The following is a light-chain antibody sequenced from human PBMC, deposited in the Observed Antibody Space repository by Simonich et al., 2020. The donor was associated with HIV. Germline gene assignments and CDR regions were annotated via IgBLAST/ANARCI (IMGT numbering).Light chain of an antibody. V-gene: IGKV4-1*01. CDR3: QQYYSTPIT. Sequence: DIVMTQSPDSLAVSLGERAPINCKSSQSVLYSSNNNNYLAWYQQKPGQPPNLRIYRASTREPGVPDRFSGSGSGTDFTLTISSLQAEDVAVYYCQQYYSTPITFGQGTRLEIK. J-gene: IGKJ5*01. CDR2: RAS. CDR1: QSVLYSSNNNNY.